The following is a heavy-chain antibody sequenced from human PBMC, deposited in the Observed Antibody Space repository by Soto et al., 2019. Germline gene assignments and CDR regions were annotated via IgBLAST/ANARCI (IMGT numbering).Heavy chain of an antibody. J-gene: IGHJ4*02. CDR3: ARDQLMQTLLLFDY. D-gene: IGHD2-15*01. CDR2: IGYAGRKR. V-gene: IGHV3-33*01. CDR1: GFSFSNHD. Sequence: QVQLVDSGGGVVQPGRSLRLSCVASGFSFSNHDMDWVRQAPGKEPEWVASIGYAGRKRYYADSVKGRFTISRDNSKNTLYLQVDCLRTDDTGVYYCARDQLMQTLLLFDYWGKGTPVTVSS.